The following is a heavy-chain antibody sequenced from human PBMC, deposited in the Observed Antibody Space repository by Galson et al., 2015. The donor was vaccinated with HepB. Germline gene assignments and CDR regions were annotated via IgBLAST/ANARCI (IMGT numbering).Heavy chain of an antibody. D-gene: IGHD3-10*01. CDR1: GGSISNSRYY. CDR2: IYYNGNT. V-gene: IGHV4-39*02. CDR3: ARASPDSGNYGLPDAFDI. Sequence: ETLSLTCTVSGGSISNSRYYWGWIRQPPGKGLEWIGHIYYNGNTTYNPSLKSRVTISVDTSKNQFSLKLSSVTAADTAVYYCARASPDSGNYGLPDAFDIWGQGTMVTVSS. J-gene: IGHJ3*02.